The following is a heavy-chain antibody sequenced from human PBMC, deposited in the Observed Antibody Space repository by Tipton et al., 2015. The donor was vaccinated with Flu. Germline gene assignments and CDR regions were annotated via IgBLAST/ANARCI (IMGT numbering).Heavy chain of an antibody. V-gene: IGHV4-59*08. CDR1: GGSISSYY. J-gene: IGHJ5*02. CDR2: IYYSGST. D-gene: IGHD3-10*01. Sequence: TLPLTCTVSGGSISSYYWSWIRQPPGKGLEWIGYIYYSGSTNYNPSLKSRVTISVDTSKNQFSLKLSSVTAADTAVYYCATNYYGSGRYGLSWGQGTLVTVSS. CDR3: ATNYYGSGRYGLS.